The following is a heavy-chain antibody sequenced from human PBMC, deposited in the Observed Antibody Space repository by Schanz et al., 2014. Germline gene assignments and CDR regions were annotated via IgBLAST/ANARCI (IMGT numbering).Heavy chain of an antibody. J-gene: IGHJ4*02. CDR2: ISYDGSNK. Sequence: QVQLVESGGGVVQPGRSLRLSCAVSGFTFSSYGMHWVRQAPGKGLEWVALISYDGSNKHYADSVKGRFTISRDNSKKTLYVQMNSLRAEDPAVYYCARDRHSGYALDFWGQGTLVTVSS. CDR3: ARDRHSGYALDF. D-gene: IGHD5-12*01. CDR1: GFTFSSYG. V-gene: IGHV3-30*03.